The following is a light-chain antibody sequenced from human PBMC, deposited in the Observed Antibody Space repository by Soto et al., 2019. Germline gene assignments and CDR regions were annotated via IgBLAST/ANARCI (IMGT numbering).Light chain of an antibody. CDR1: SSDVGGYNY. Sequence: QSALTQPPSASGSPGQSITISCTGTSSDVGGYNYVSWYQQHPGKAPKLMIYEVSNRPSGVSNRFSGSKSGNTASLTISGLQAEDEADYYCSSYTSSRVFGGGTKVTVL. CDR3: SSYTSSRV. CDR2: EVS. J-gene: IGLJ2*01. V-gene: IGLV2-14*01.